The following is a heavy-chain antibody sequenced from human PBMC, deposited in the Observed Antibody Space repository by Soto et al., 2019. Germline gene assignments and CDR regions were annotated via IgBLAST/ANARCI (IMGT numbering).Heavy chain of an antibody. CDR3: AVVFYYYGSGSDS. CDR1: GYNFTDYA. CDR2: INPDNSNT. Sequence: QVQLVQSGAEVKKPGASVKVPCKASGYNFTDYALHWVRQAPGQGLEWMGWINPDNSNTKYSQKFQGRVTIRSDTSANTAYMELRSLTSEDTAVYYCAVVFYYYGSGSDSWGQGTLVIASS. D-gene: IGHD3-10*01. J-gene: IGHJ5*02. V-gene: IGHV1-3*01.